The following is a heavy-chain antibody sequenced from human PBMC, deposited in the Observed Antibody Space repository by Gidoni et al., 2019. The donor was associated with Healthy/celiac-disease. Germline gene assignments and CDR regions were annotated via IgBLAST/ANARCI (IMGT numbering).Heavy chain of an antibody. V-gene: IGHV4-34*01. J-gene: IGHJ5*02. Sequence: QLQLQQWGAGLLKPSETLSLTCAVYAGSFRGYYWSWIRQPPGKGLECFGEINHSGSTNYNPSIKSRVTISVDTSKNQFSLKLSSVTAAGAAVYYCARFGYGSRWFDPWGQGTLVTVSS. D-gene: IGHD5-12*01. CDR1: AGSFRGYY. CDR2: INHSGST. CDR3: ARFGYGSRWFDP.